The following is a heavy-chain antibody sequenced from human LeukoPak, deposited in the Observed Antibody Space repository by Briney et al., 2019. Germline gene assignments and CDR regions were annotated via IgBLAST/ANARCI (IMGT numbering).Heavy chain of an antibody. CDR3: ARAPAENPYRFDY. CDR1: GGSISSYY. J-gene: IGHJ4*02. V-gene: IGHV4-59*01. Sequence: PSETLSLTCTVSGGSISSYYWSWIRQPPGKGLEWIGYIYYSGSTNYNPSLKSRVTISVDTSKNQFSLKLSSVTAADTAVYYCARAPAENPYRFDYWGQGTLVTVSS. CDR2: IYYSGST. D-gene: IGHD3-16*02.